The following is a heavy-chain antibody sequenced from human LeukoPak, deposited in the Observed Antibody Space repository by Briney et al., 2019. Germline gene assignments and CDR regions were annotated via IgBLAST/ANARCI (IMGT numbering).Heavy chain of an antibody. D-gene: IGHD3-9*01. Sequence: GGSLRLSCAASGFTFSSYAMSWVRQAPGKGLEWVAFIRYDGSNKYYADSVKGRFTISRDNSKNTLYLQMNSLRAEDTAVYYCAREGITTHILRYFDWTTDGFDPWGQGTLVTVSS. CDR1: GFTFSSYA. J-gene: IGHJ5*02. CDR3: AREGITTHILRYFDWTTDGFDP. V-gene: IGHV3-30*02. CDR2: IRYDGSNK.